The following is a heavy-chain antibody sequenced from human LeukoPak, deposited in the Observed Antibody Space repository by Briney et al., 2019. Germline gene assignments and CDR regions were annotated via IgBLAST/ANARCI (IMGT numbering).Heavy chain of an antibody. Sequence: PSETLSLTCTVSGGSISSGGYYWSWIRQHPGKGLEWIGYIYYSGSTYYNPSLKSRVTISVDTSKNQFSLKLSSVTAADTAVYYCARDRGLTTVTTIGYYYYGMDVWGQGTTVTVSS. V-gene: IGHV4-31*03. CDR2: IYYSGST. J-gene: IGHJ6*02. CDR3: ARDRGLTTVTTIGYYYYGMDV. D-gene: IGHD4-17*01. CDR1: GGSISSGGYY.